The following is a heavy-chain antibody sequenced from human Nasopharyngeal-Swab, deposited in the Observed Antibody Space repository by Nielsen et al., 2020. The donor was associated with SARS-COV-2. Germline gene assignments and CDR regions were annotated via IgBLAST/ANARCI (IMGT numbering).Heavy chain of an antibody. CDR1: GGSISSYY. Sequence: SETLSLTCTVSGGSISSYYWSWIRQPPGKGLEWIEYIFHSGSTNYNPSLKSRVTISVDTSRNQFSPKLSSVTAADTAVYYCARDSRSGWLYWGQGTLVTVSS. J-gene: IGHJ4*02. CDR3: ARDSRSGWLY. CDR2: IFHSGST. V-gene: IGHV4-59*01. D-gene: IGHD6-19*01.